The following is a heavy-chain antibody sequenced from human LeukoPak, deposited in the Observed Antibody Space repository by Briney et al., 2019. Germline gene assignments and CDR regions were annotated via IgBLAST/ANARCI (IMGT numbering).Heavy chain of an antibody. CDR2: ISYDGSNK. D-gene: IGHD4-17*01. CDR1: GFTFSSYG. V-gene: IGHV3-30*03. Sequence: PGGFLRLSCAASGFTFSSYGMHWVRQAPGKGLEWVAVISYDGSNKYYADSVKGRFTISRDNSKNTLYLQMNSLRAEDTAVYYCATLYGDDAFDIWGQGTMVTVSS. J-gene: IGHJ3*02. CDR3: ATLYGDDAFDI.